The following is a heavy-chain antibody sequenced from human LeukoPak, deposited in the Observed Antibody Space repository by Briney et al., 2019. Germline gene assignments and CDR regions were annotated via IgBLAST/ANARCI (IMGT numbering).Heavy chain of an antibody. Sequence: SETLSLTCTVSGGSISSYYWSWIRQPPGKGLEWIGYIYYSGSNNYNPCLKTRVTISVDTSKNQFSLKLSSVTAADTAVYYCARGPDIVVVITDAFDIWGQGTMVTVSS. CDR3: ARGPDIVVVITDAFDI. V-gene: IGHV4-59*01. J-gene: IGHJ3*02. CDR2: IYYSGSN. CDR1: GGSISSYY. D-gene: IGHD3-22*01.